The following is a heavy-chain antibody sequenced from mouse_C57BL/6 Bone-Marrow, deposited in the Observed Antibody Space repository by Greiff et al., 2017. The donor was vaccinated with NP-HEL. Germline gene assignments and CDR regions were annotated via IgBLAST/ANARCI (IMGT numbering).Heavy chain of an antibody. CDR2: IDPENGDT. J-gene: IGHJ2*01. CDR3: TTPGAYYGIWYYFDY. D-gene: IGHD1-1*01. CDR1: GFNFTDYY. Sequence: VQLKQSGAELVRPGASVKLSCTASGFNFTDYYMHWVKQRPEQGLEWIGWIDPENGDTEYASKFQGKATLTADTSSNTAYLQLSSLTSEDTAVYYCTTPGAYYGIWYYFDYWGKGATLTVSS. V-gene: IGHV14-4*01.